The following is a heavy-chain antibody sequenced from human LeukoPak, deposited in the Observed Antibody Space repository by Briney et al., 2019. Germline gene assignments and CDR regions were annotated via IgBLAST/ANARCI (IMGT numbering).Heavy chain of an antibody. Sequence: GGSLRLSCAASGFTFSSYAMSWVRQAPGKGLEWISAISATGEYTAYADSVKGRFTISRGNSESTVYLQMNSLRVEDTALYYCARQLGYCGPGTCYFDYWGPGTLVTVSS. J-gene: IGHJ4*02. CDR2: ISATGEYT. D-gene: IGHD2-15*01. CDR3: ARQLGYCGPGTCYFDY. CDR1: GFTFSSYA. V-gene: IGHV3-23*01.